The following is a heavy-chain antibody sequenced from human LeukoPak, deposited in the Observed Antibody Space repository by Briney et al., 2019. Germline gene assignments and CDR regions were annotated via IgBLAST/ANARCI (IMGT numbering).Heavy chain of an antibody. CDR2: ISSSSSYI. CDR1: GFTFSSYG. J-gene: IGHJ4*02. V-gene: IGHV3-21*01. Sequence: GGSLRLSCAASGFTFSSYGMHWVRQAPGKGLEWVSSISSSSSYIYYADSVKDRFTISRDNAKNSLYLQMNSLRAEDTAVYYCARGEWVDFDYWGQGTLVTVSS. CDR3: ARGEWVDFDY. D-gene: IGHD1-26*01.